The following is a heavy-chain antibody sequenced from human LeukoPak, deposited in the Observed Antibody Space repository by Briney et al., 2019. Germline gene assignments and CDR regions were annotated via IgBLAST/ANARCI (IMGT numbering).Heavy chain of an antibody. CDR2: ISSSGSTI. J-gene: IGHJ3*02. CDR1: GFTFSDYY. CDR3: AHLSSSSGRGAFDI. V-gene: IGHV3-11*04. D-gene: IGHD6-6*01. Sequence: GGSLRLSCAASGFTFSDYYMSWIRQAPGKGLEWVSYISSSGSTIYYADSVKGRFTISRDNAKNSLYLQMNSLRAEDTAVYYCAHLSSSSGRGAFDIWGQGTMVTVSS.